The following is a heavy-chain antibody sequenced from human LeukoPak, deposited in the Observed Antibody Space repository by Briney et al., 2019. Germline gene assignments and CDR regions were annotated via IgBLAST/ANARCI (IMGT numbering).Heavy chain of an antibody. CDR3: ARLSDSDSSGYYWGFEY. J-gene: IGHJ4*02. CDR2: IYYSGST. D-gene: IGHD3-22*01. Sequence: SETLSLTCTVSGGSINYYYWSWIRQPPGKGLECIGYIYYSGSTNYNPSLKSRVTISVDTSRNQLSLKLTSVTAADTALYYCARLSDSDSSGYYWGFEYWGQGTLVTVSS. CDR1: GGSINYYY. V-gene: IGHV4-59*08.